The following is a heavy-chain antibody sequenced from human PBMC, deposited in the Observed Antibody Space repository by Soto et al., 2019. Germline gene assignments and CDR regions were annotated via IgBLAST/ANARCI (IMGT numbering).Heavy chain of an antibody. D-gene: IGHD6-19*01. CDR1: GVSISGYY. J-gene: IGHJ4*02. CDR3: VRVGAVAAKGGSFAY. CDR2: IYSSGTT. V-gene: IGHV4-4*07. Sequence: KSSETLSLTCNLSGVSISGYYWSCIRHAAGKWLEWVGRIYSSGTTAYSPSLKSRLTMSVDTSKNQFSLKVTSVTAADTAVYYCVRVGAVAAKGGSFAYWGQGVRVKVSS.